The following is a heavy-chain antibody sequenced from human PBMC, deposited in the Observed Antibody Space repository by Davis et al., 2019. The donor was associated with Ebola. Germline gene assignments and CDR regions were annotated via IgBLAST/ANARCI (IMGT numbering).Heavy chain of an antibody. CDR2: INPNSGGT. D-gene: IGHD3-3*01. Sequence: APVKVSCKASGYTFTGYYMHWVRQAPGQGLEWMGWINPNSGGTNYAQKFQGWVTMTRDTSISTAYMELSRLRSDDTAVYYCAREKIYDFWSGYYLNFFDYWGQGTLVTVSS. V-gene: IGHV1-2*04. J-gene: IGHJ4*02. CDR3: AREKIYDFWSGYYLNFFDY. CDR1: GYTFTGYY.